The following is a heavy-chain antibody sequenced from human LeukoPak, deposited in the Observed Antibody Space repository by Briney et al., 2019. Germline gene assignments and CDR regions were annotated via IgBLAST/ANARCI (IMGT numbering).Heavy chain of an antibody. J-gene: IGHJ4*02. D-gene: IGHD6-19*01. CDR2: ISAYNGNT. V-gene: IGHV1-18*01. CDR3: ARARIGSGWYHIDY. Sequence: ASVKVSCKPSGYTFTSYGISWVRQAPGQGLEWMGWISAYNGNTNYAQKLQGRVTMTTDTSTSTAYMELRSLRSDDTAVYYCARARIGSGWYHIDYWGQGTLVTVSS. CDR1: GYTFTSYG.